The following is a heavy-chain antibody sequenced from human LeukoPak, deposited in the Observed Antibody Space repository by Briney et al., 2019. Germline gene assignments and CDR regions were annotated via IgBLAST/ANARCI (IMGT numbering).Heavy chain of an antibody. Sequence: GASVKVSCKASGGTLTNYGIRWVRQAPGQGLEWMGGIIPIFGTANYAQKFQGRVTITTDESTSTAYMELSSLRSEDTAVYYCARGFRDIVVVPAAIDTDAFDIWGQGTMVTVSS. CDR1: GGTLTNYG. CDR2: IIPIFGTA. J-gene: IGHJ3*02. CDR3: ARGFRDIVVVPAAIDTDAFDI. D-gene: IGHD2-2*01. V-gene: IGHV1-69*05.